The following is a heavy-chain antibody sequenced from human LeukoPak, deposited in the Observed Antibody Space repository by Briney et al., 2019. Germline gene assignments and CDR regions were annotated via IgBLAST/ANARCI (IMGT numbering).Heavy chain of an antibody. CDR3: AKRPGVGYDSSLSDY. CDR1: GFTFSSYA. CDR2: ISGSGSGT. Sequence: GGSLRLSCVGSGFTFSSYAMGWVRQAPGKGLEWVSGISGSGSGTYYADSVKGRFTISRDNFKNTLYIEMNNLRADDTALYYCAKRPGVGYDSSLSDYWGQGTLVTVSS. J-gene: IGHJ4*02. D-gene: IGHD3-22*01. V-gene: IGHV3-23*01.